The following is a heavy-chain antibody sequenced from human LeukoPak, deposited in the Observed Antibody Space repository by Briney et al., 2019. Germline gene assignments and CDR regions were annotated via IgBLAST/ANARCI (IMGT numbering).Heavy chain of an antibody. Sequence: SETLSLTCTVSGGSISSYYWSWIRQPPGKGLEWIGYIYYSGSTNYNPSLKSRVTISVDTSKNQFSLKLNSVTAADTAVYYCARAQDYGDYRGATFDIWGQGTMLTVSS. CDR2: IYYSGST. V-gene: IGHV4-59*01. J-gene: IGHJ3*02. CDR3: ARAQDYGDYRGATFDI. D-gene: IGHD4-17*01. CDR1: GGSISSYY.